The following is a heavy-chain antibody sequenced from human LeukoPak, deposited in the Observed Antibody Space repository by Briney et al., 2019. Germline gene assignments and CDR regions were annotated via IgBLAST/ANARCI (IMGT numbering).Heavy chain of an antibody. CDR3: VREGLERRTNFDY. V-gene: IGHV3-64D*06. J-gene: IGHJ4*02. CDR1: GFTFTSHV. CDR2: ISMNVQTT. D-gene: IGHD1-1*01. Sequence: GGSLRLSCSASGFTFTSHVMHWVRQAPGKGLQYVSGISMNVQTTYYAGSVKGRFTISRDSSKNTVYLQMNSLTAEDTAAYYCVREGLERRTNFDYWGQGTLVSVSS.